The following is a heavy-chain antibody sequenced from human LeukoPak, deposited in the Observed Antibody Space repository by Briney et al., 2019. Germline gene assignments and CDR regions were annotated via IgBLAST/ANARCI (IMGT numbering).Heavy chain of an antibody. J-gene: IGHJ4*02. V-gene: IGHV1-18*04. D-gene: IGHD5-12*01. CDR1: GYTFTSYG. CDR2: ISAYNGNT. CDR3: ARGCGYSGYDCEFDY. Sequence: GASVKVSCKASGYTFTSYGISWVRQAPGQGLEWMGWISAYNGNTNYAQKLQGRVTMTTDTFTSTAYMELRSLRSDDTAVYYCARGCGYSGYDCEFDYWGQGTLVTVSS.